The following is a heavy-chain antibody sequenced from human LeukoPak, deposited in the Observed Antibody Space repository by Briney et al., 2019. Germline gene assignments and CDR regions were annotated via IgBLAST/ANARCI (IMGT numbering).Heavy chain of an antibody. CDR2: IKQDGSEK. V-gene: IGHV3-7*01. Sequence: QPGGSLRLSCAASGFTFSSYAMSWVRQAPGKGLEWVANIKQDGSEKYYVDSVKGRFTISRDNAKNSLYLQMNSLRAEDTAVYYCARAGSFIVATRFDYWGQGTLVTVSS. D-gene: IGHD5-12*01. CDR1: GFTFSSYA. CDR3: ARAGSFIVATRFDY. J-gene: IGHJ4*02.